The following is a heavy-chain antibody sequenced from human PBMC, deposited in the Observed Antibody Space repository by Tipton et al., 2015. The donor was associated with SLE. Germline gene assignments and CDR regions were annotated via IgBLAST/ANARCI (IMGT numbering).Heavy chain of an antibody. CDR1: GASISGYF. Sequence: TLSLTCIVSGASISGYFWSWIRQPPGKGLEWVGTVYYTGNTFYNPSLKSRVTILVDTSKNQFSLKLSSVTAADTAVYYCARDEYRYDATGYHLLGHFDFWGQGTLVTVSS. CDR2: VYYTGNT. J-gene: IGHJ4*02. CDR3: ARDEYRYDATGYHLLGHFDF. V-gene: IGHV4-59*12. D-gene: IGHD3-22*01.